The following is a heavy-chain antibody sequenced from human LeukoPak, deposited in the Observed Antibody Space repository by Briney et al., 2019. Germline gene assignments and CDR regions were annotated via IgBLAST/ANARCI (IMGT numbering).Heavy chain of an antibody. CDR1: GGSISSGSYY. J-gene: IGHJ6*03. CDR3: ARERALLWFGESPMDV. D-gene: IGHD3-10*01. Sequence: PSETLSLTCTVSGGSISSGSYYWSWIRQPAGKGLEWIGRIYTSGSTNYNPSLKSRVTISVDTSKNQFSLKLSSVTAADTAVYYCARERALLWFGESPMDVWGKGTTVTISS. V-gene: IGHV4-61*02. CDR2: IYTSGST.